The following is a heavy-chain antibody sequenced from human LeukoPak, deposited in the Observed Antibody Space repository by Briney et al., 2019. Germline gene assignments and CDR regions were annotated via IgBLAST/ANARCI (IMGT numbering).Heavy chain of an antibody. D-gene: IGHD6-13*01. CDR1: GGSISSYY. CDR2: IYYSGST. V-gene: IGHV4-59*01. J-gene: IGHJ3*02. CDR3: ARDQYSSSWYGRADAFDI. Sequence: PSETLSLTCTASGGSISSYYWSWIRQPPGKGLEWIGYIYYSGSTNYNPSLKSRVTISVDTSKNQFSLKLSSVTAADTAVYYCARDQYSSSWYGRADAFDIWGQGTMVTVSS.